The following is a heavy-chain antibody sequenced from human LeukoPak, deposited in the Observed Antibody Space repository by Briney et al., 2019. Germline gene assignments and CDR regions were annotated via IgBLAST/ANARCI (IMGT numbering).Heavy chain of an antibody. J-gene: IGHJ6*03. V-gene: IGHV3-21*01. CDR2: ISSSSSYI. D-gene: IGHD1-26*01. CDR1: GFTFSSYS. Sequence: GALRLSRAASGFTFSSYSMNWVRQAPGKGLEWVSSISSSSSYIYYADSVKGRFTISRDNAKNSLYLQMNSLGPEDTAVYYCARDPYSGNYGNYYYYMDVWGKGTTVTISS. CDR3: ARDPYSGNYGNYYYYMDV.